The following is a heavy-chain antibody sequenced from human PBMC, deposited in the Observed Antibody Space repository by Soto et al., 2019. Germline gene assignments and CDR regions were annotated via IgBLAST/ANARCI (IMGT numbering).Heavy chain of an antibody. Sequence: SETLSLTCAVSGGSISSSNWWSWVRQPPGKGLEWIGEIYHSGSTNYNPSLKSRVTISVDKSKNQFSLKLSSVTAADTAVYYCARDGYKGEDYYYGMDVWGQGTTVTVSS. CDR3: ARDGYKGEDYYYGMDV. CDR1: GGSISSSNW. V-gene: IGHV4-4*02. CDR2: IYHSGST. J-gene: IGHJ6*02. D-gene: IGHD3-16*01.